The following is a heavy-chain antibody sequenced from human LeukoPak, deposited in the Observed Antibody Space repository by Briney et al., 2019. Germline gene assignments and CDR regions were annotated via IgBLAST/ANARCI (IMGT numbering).Heavy chain of an antibody. CDR3: TKVRLLGALDDAFDI. J-gene: IGHJ3*02. CDR2: IRHDGSNK. V-gene: IGHV3-30*02. Sequence: GGSLRLSCAASGFPFSSYARHWVRQAPGKGLEWVAFIRHDGSNKYHSNSVQGRFTISRDNSRNTLYLQLNSLRPEDTAVYYCTKVRLLGALDDAFDIWGQGIMVTVSS. CDR1: GFPFSSYA. D-gene: IGHD7-27*01.